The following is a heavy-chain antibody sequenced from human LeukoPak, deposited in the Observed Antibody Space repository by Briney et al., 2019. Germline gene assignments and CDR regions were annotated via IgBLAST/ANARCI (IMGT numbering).Heavy chain of an antibody. D-gene: IGHD3-10*01. J-gene: IGHJ6*03. CDR1: GFTVSSNY. V-gene: IGHV3-53*01. CDR3: ARAPPHSLHGDDMDV. Sequence: PGGTLRLSCAASGFTVSSNYMSWVRQAPGKGLEWVSVIYSGGSTYYADSVKGRFTISRDSSKNTLYLQMNSLRAEDTAVYYCARAPPHSLHGDDMDVWGKGTTVTISS. CDR2: IYSGGST.